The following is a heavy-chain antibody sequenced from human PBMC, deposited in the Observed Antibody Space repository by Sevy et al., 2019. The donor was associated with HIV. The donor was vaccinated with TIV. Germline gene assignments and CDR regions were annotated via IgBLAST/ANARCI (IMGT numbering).Heavy chain of an antibody. J-gene: IGHJ4*02. CDR1: GFALSTHD. Sequence: GGSLRLSCVASGFALSTHDMHWVRQAPDKGLEWVAVISDDGTNKNYAYSVKDRFTISRDNSKNTLYLQMNSLRADDTAVYYCAREFTGWDLHLDYWGQGTLVTVSS. CDR3: AREFTGWDLHLDY. V-gene: IGHV3-30-3*01. D-gene: IGHD1-26*01. CDR2: ISDDGTNK.